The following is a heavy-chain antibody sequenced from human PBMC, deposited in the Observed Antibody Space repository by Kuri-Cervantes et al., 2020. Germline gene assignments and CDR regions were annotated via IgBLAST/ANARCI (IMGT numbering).Heavy chain of an antibody. J-gene: IGHJ4*02. CDR3: VRDGGHGIFDN. CDR1: AFTFSSYG. CDR2: IGFDGHNE. D-gene: IGHD3-16*01. V-gene: IGHV3-33*01. Sequence: GESLKISCAASAFTFSSYGMHWVRQAPGKGLEWVAVIGFDGHNEDYADSVKGRFTISRDNAKNSLYLQLNSLRAEDSAVYYCVRDGGHGIFDNWGQGSLVTVSS.